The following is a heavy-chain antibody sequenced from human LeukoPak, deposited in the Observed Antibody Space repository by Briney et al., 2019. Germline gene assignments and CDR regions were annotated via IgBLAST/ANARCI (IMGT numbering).Heavy chain of an antibody. V-gene: IGHV1-69*05. J-gene: IGHJ4*02. CDR2: IIPIFGTA. Sequence: SVKVSCXASGGTFSSYAISWVRLAPGQGLEWMGGIIPIFGTANYAQKFQGRVTITTDESTSTAYMELSSLRSEDTAVYYCARDIVKASGYYPTLDYWGQGTLVTVSS. CDR3: ARDIVKASGYYPTLDY. D-gene: IGHD3-22*01. CDR1: GGTFSSYA.